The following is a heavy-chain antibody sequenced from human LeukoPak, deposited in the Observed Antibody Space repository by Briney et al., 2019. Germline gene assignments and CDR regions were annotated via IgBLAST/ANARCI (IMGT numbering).Heavy chain of an antibody. J-gene: IGHJ5*02. Sequence: TSETLSLTCTVSGGSISSDNYQWSWIRQPPGKGLEWIGYINYSGSTYYNPSLKSRVTRSVDTSKNQFSLKLSSVTAADTAMYYCARYGSGSTWFDPWGQGTLVTVSS. D-gene: IGHD3-10*01. CDR2: INYSGST. CDR1: GGSISSDNYQ. V-gene: IGHV4-30-4*01. CDR3: ARYGSGSTWFDP.